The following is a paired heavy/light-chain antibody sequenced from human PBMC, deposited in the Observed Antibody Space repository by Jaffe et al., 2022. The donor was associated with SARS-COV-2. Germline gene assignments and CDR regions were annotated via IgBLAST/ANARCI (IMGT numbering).Light chain of an antibody. CDR3: QQSNNWPWT. CDR1: QSVSSN. CDR2: DAS. J-gene: IGKJ1*01. Sequence: EIVMTQSPAILSVSPGERATVSCRASQSVSSNLAWYQQKAGQAPRLLIYDASTRATNIPARFSGSGSGTEFTLTISSLQSEDFAVYYCQQSNNWPWTFGQGTKVEIK. V-gene: IGKV3-15*01.
Heavy chain of an antibody. V-gene: IGHV3-23*04. J-gene: IGHJ5*02. D-gene: IGHD1-26*01. Sequence: DVQLVESGGDLVQPGGSLRLSCVVSGFTFSSNAMSWVRQAPGKGLEWISHISASGGTTYYADSVKGRFAVSRDNSKNTLYLQMNSLRAEDTAIYYCARGRMVGNWFDPWGQGTLVTVSS. CDR3: ARGRMVGNWFDP. CDR1: GFTFSSNA. CDR2: ISASGGTT.